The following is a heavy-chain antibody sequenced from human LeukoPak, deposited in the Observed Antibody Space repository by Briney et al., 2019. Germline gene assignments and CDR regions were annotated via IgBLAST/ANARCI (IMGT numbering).Heavy chain of an antibody. Sequence: PGGSLRLSCAVSGLTFRRYWMSWVRQAPGKGLEWVASIKEGGREKYYVDSVKGRFTISRDNVKNSLYLQMNSLRAEDTAVYYCARDYEAPGGYWGQGTLVTVSS. CDR3: ARDYEAPGGY. CDR2: IKEGGREK. J-gene: IGHJ4*02. D-gene: IGHD3-16*01. V-gene: IGHV3-7*01. CDR1: GLTFRRYW.